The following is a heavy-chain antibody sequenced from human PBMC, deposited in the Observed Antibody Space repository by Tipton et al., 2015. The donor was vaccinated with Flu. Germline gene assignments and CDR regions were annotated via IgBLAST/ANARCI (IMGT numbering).Heavy chain of an antibody. CDR3: SRIGSGNDSNGHYFDY. Sequence: QLVQSGAEVKKPGESLKISCKGSGYSFNNHFVAWVRQMPGGGLEYMGLIYPGDPDTRYSPPFEGQVTISADKSTTTAYLQRTSRKASDTAMSFCSRIGSGNDSNGHYFDYWGQGTLVVVPS. CDR1: GYSFNNHF. D-gene: IGHD6-25*01. V-gene: IGHV5-51*01. CDR2: IYPGDPDT. J-gene: IGHJ4*02.